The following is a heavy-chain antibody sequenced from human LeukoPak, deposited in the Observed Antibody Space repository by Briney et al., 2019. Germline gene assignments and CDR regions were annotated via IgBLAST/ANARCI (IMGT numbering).Heavy chain of an antibody. D-gene: IGHD6-19*01. V-gene: IGHV3-9*01. J-gene: IGHJ4*02. CDR2: ISWNSGSI. Sequence: PGGSLRLSCAASGFTFDNYAMYWVRQAPGKGLEWVSGISWNSGSIDYADSVKGRFTISRDNAKNSLYLQMNSLRVEDTAVYYCVKNDGWFHLAQWGQGTLVTVSS. CDR1: GFTFDNYA. CDR3: VKNDGWFHLAQ.